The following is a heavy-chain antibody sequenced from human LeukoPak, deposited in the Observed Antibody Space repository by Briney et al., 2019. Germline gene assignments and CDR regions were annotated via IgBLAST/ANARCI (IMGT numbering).Heavy chain of an antibody. J-gene: IGHJ3*02. CDR3: ARDPTYYYDSSGAFDI. Sequence: PSETLSLTCTVSGGSISSYYWSRIRQPAGKGLEWIGRIYTSGSTNYNPSLKSRVTMSVDTSKNQFSLKLSSVTAADTAVYYCARDPTYYYDSSGAFDIWGQGTMVTVSS. V-gene: IGHV4-4*07. CDR2: IYTSGST. D-gene: IGHD3-22*01. CDR1: GGSISSYY.